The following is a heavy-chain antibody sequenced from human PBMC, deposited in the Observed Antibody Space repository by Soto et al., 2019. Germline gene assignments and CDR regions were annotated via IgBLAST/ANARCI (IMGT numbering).Heavy chain of an antibody. V-gene: IGHV5-10-1*01. Sequence: GESLKISCKGSGYSFASYCITWVRQKPGKGLEWMGRIDPSDSQTYYSPSFRGHVTISVTKSITTVFLQWRSLRASDTAMYFCARQLCDSDTGPNFQYYFDSWGQGTPVTVSS. CDR2: IDPSDSQT. CDR1: GYSFASYC. D-gene: IGHD5-18*01. J-gene: IGHJ4*02. CDR3: ARQLCDSDTGPNFQYYFDS.